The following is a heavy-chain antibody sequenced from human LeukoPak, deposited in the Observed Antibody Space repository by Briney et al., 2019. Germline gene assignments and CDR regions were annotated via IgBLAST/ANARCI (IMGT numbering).Heavy chain of an antibody. CDR2: VSSSGVST. CDR3: AKGRASSWYLSFDY. CDR1: GFTFSSYD. V-gene: IGHV3-23*01. J-gene: IGHJ4*02. Sequence: GGSLRLSCAASGFTFSSYDMTWIRQDPGKGLERVSTVSSSGVSTYYADSVKGRFTISRDNSKNTLYLQMSSLSADDTALYYCAKGRASSWYLSFDYWGQGTLVTVSS. D-gene: IGHD6-13*01.